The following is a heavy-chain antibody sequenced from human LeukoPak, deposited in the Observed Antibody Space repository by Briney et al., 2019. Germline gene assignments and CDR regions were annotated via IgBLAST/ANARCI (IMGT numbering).Heavy chain of an antibody. CDR3: AKDYLAARGLFDY. CDR2: ISYDGSNK. D-gene: IGHD6-6*01. J-gene: IGHJ4*02. V-gene: IGHV3-30*18. CDR1: GFTFSSYG. Sequence: PGGSLRLSCAASGFTFSSYGMHWVRQAPGKGLEWVAVISYDGSNKYYADSVKGRFTISRDNSKNTLYLQMNSLRAEDTAVYYCAKDYLAARGLFDYWGQGTLVTVSS.